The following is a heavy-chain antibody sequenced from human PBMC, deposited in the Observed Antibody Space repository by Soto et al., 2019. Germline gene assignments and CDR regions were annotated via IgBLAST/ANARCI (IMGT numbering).Heavy chain of an antibody. D-gene: IGHD1-1*01. CDR1: GFTFSNYG. CDR2: ILYDGSNK. V-gene: IGHV3-30*18. CDR3: AKSRDAYNFYFYYGMDV. J-gene: IGHJ6*02. Sequence: GGSLRLSCAASGFTFSNYGMHWVRQTPGKGLEWVALILYDGSNKYYADSVKGRFTISRDNSKNTLYLQVSSLRAEDTAVYYCAKSRDAYNFYFYYGMDVWGQGTSVTVSS.